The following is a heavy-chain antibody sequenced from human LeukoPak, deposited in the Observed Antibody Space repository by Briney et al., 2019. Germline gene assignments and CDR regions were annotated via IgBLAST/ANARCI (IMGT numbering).Heavy chain of an antibody. V-gene: IGHV3-15*01. CDR1: GFTFSNAW. D-gene: IGHD3-22*01. Sequence: GGSLRPSCAASGFTFSNAWMSWVRQAPGKGLEWVGRIRSKTDGGTTDYAAPVKGRFTISRDDSKNTLYLQTNSLKTEDTAIYYCTSDLRITMIVVVIENAYWGQGTLVTVSS. CDR3: TSDLRITMIVVVIENAY. CDR2: IRSKTDGGTT. J-gene: IGHJ4*02.